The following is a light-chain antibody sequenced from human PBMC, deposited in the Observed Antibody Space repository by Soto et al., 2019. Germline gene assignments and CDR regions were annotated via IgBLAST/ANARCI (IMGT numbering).Light chain of an antibody. CDR2: AAS. V-gene: IGKV3-15*01. CDR1: QSLTNN. J-gene: IGKJ1*01. CDR3: QHRGT. Sequence: EMLLTQSPATLSVSPGGRATLSCRASQSLTNNLAWYQQKPGQAPRLLIYAASTRATGIPARFSGSGSGTDFTLTISSLQSEDFAVYHCQHRGTFGQGTKVEIK.